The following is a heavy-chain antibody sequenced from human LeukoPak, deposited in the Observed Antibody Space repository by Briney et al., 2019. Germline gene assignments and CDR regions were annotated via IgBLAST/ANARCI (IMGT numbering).Heavy chain of an antibody. Sequence: ASVKVSCKASGGTFSSYAISWVRQAPGQGLEWMGGIIPIFGTANYAQKFQGRVTITTDESTSTAYMELSSLRSEDTAVYYCARDPGGISRGGYFDYWGQGTLVTVSS. V-gene: IGHV1-69*05. CDR2: IIPIFGTA. CDR3: ARDPGGISRGGYFDY. CDR1: GGTFSSYA. J-gene: IGHJ4*02. D-gene: IGHD3-16*01.